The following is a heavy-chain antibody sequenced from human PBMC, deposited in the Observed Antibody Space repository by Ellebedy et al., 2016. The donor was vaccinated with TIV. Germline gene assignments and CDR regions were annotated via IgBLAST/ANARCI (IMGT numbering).Heavy chain of an antibody. V-gene: IGHV1-69*06. D-gene: IGHD2-21*02. CDR3: SIYCGGDCNYGKDY. J-gene: IGHJ4*02. CDR2: IIPMFDTT. Sequence: ASVKVSCXLSGGSFSAYPISWVRQAPGQGLEWMGGIIPMFDTTNYAQKFQGRVTITADISTSTAYMDLTGLRSEDTAIYYCSIYCGGDCNYGKDYWGQGTLVTVS. CDR1: GGSFSAYP.